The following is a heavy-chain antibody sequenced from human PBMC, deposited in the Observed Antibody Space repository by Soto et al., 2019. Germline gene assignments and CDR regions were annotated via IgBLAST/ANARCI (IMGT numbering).Heavy chain of an antibody. V-gene: IGHV3-21*01. D-gene: IGHD3-9*01. J-gene: IGHJ4*02. CDR1: GFTFSSYN. CDR2: ISSSSSYI. Sequence: PGGSRRLSWAASGFTFSSYNMNWVRQAPGKGLEWVSSISSSSSYIYYADSVKGRFTISRDNAKNSLYLQRNSLRAEDTAVYYCAIDLDILTGPFDYWGQGTLVTVSS. CDR3: AIDLDILTGPFDY.